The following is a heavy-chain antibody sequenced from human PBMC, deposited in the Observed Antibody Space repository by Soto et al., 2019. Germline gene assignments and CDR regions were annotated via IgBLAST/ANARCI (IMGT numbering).Heavy chain of an antibody. J-gene: IGHJ5*02. Sequence: SETLSLTCTVSGGSISSGGYYWSWIRQHPGKGLEWIGYIYYSGSTYYNPSLKSRVTISVDTSKNQFSLKLSSVTAADTAVYYCARHENNYYDSSGYYYHWGQGTLVTVSS. D-gene: IGHD3-22*01. CDR3: ARHENNYYDSSGYYYH. V-gene: IGHV4-31*03. CDR1: GGSISSGGYY. CDR2: IYYSGST.